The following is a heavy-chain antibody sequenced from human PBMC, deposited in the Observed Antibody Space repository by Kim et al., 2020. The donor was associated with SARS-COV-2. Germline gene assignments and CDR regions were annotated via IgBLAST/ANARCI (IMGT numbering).Heavy chain of an antibody. D-gene: IGHD3-3*01. CDR2: IYYSGNT. V-gene: IGHV4-61*01. J-gene: IGHJ4*02. CDR1: GGSFSSGSYF. Sequence: SETLSLTCTVSGGSFSSGSYFWSWIRQPPGKGLEWIVYIYYSGNTNSNPSLKSRVTMSVDTSKNQFSLKLRSVTAADTAVYYCARAPNDFWSGYPYYFDDWGQGTLVTVSS. CDR3: ARAPNDFWSGYPYYFDD.